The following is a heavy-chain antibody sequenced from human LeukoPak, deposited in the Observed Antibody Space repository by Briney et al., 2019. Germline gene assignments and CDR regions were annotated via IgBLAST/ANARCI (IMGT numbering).Heavy chain of an antibody. CDR1: GYTFGDYA. J-gene: IGHJ4*02. V-gene: IGHV3-49*03. CDR3: TRGVGQQLIPPDY. D-gene: IGHD6-13*01. Sequence: GGSLRLSCTASGYTFGDYAMSWFRQAPGKGLEWVGFIRSKTYGGTTGYAASVKDTFTISRDDSKSVVYLQMNSLKTEDTAFYYCTRGVGQQLIPPDYWGQGTLVTVSS. CDR2: IRSKTYGGTT.